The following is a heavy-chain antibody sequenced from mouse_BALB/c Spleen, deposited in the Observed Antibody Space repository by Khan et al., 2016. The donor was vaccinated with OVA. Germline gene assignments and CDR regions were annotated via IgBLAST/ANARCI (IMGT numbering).Heavy chain of an antibody. J-gene: IGHJ4*01. V-gene: IGHV1-9*01. CDR3: ASTARAYYYAMDY. CDR2: ILPRSGST. CDR1: GYTFSTHW. Sequence: QVQLQQPGAELMKPGASVKISCKASGYTFSTHWIEWVKQRPGHGLEWIGEILPRSGSTNYNENFKGKATFTADTSSNTASMQLSSLTSEDSAVYYCASTARAYYYAMDYWGQGTSVTVSS. D-gene: IGHD3-1*01.